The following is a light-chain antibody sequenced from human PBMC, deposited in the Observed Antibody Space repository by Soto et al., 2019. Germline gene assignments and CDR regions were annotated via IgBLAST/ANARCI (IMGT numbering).Light chain of an antibody. CDR2: AAS. V-gene: IGKV1-39*01. J-gene: IGKJ1*01. CDR1: QSISSY. CDR3: QQSYSTPRT. Sequence: DIQMTQSPSSLSASVRDRVTITCRATQSISSYLNWYQQKPGKAPKLLIYAASSLESGVPSRFSGSGSGTDFTLTVSSLHTEDFATYFCQQSYSTPRTFGQGTKVEVK.